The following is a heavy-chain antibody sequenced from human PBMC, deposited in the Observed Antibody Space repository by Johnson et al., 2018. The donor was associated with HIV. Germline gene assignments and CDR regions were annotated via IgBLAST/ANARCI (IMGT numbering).Heavy chain of an antibody. CDR2: IGSAGDT. Sequence: VQLVESGGGLVQPGGSLTLSCAASGFTFSSYDMHWVRQPTGKGLEWVSAIGSAGDTYYPDSVKGRFTISRDNAKNSLSLEMSNLRVEDTAIYYCARAHLIFPKNAFDFWGQGTVVTVSS. CDR1: GFTFSSYD. V-gene: IGHV3-13*01. J-gene: IGHJ3*01. CDR3: ARAHLIFPKNAFDF. D-gene: IGHD3-3*02.